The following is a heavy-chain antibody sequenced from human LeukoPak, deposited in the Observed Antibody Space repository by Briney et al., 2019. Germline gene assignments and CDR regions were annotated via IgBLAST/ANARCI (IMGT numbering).Heavy chain of an antibody. Sequence: ASVKVSCKASGYTFSGYYMHWVRQAPGRGLESMGWINSNSGARNYAPKFQGRVTFSRDNSINTAYMELSSLRSDDTAIYYCARGRGGATTGFDHWGKGTLVTVSS. J-gene: IGHJ4*02. CDR2: INSNSGAR. D-gene: IGHD1-26*01. CDR3: ARGRGGATTGFDH. V-gene: IGHV1-2*02. CDR1: GYTFSGYY.